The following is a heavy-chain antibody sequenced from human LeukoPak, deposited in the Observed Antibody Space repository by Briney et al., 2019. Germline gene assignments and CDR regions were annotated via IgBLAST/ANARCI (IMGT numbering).Heavy chain of an antibody. CDR1: GFTFRTYA. V-gene: IGHV3-33*06. CDR2: IWPDGSKK. Sequence: GRSLRLSCAASGFTFRTYAMHWVRQAPGKGLEWVAFIWPDGSKKFYADSVKGRFTISRDSSNHTLYLQMNSLRPEDTALYCCAKISSSAEPNFDYWGQGILLTVSS. D-gene: IGHD6-25*01. J-gene: IGHJ4*02. CDR3: AKISSSAEPNFDY.